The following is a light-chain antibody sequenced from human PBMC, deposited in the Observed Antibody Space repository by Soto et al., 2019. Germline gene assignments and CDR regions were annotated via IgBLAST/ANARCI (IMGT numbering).Light chain of an antibody. CDR3: QQSYSTSYT. Sequence: DIQMTQSPSSLSASVGDRVTITCRASQSINSYLNWYQQKPGKAPRLLIYAASSLQSGVPSRFSGSGSGTDFTLTISSLQPEDFATYSCQQSYSTSYTLGQGTKLESK. CDR2: AAS. CDR1: QSINSY. J-gene: IGKJ2*01. V-gene: IGKV1-39*01.